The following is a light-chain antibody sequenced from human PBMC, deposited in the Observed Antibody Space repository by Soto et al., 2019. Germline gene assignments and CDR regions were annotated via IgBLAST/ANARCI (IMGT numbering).Light chain of an antibody. CDR1: SSDVGGYDY. Sequence: QSALTQPASVSGSPGQSITISCTGTSSDVGGYDYVSWYQQHPVKAPKLMIYDVSNRPSGVSNRFSGSKSGNTASLTISRLQAEDEADYYCSSYTSTGTYVVFGGGTQLTVL. V-gene: IGLV2-14*03. J-gene: IGLJ2*01. CDR2: DVS. CDR3: SSYTSTGTYVV.